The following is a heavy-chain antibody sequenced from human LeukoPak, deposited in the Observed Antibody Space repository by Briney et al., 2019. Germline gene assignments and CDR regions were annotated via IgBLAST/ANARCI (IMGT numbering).Heavy chain of an antibody. D-gene: IGHD3-22*01. V-gene: IGHV4-4*02. CDR3: AREPTKCSTGSCYGSDF. CDR2: IYHSGST. CDR1: GDSISSSKW. J-gene: IGHJ4*02. Sequence: SGTLSLTCTVSGDSISSSKWWSWVRQPPGKGLEWIGEIYHSGSTNYNPSLKSRVTISVDKSKNQFSLKLSSVTAADTAVYYCAREPTKCSTGSCYGSDFWGQGTLVTVSS.